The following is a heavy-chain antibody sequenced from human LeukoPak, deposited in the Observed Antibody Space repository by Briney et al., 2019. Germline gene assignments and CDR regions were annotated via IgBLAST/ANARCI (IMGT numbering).Heavy chain of an antibody. V-gene: IGHV3-11*04. CDR1: GFTFSDYY. CDR3: ARDKPGIAAAGNFDY. Sequence: GGSLRLSYAASGFTFSDYYMSWIRQAPGKGLEWVSYISSSGSTIYYADSVKGRFTISRDNAKNSLYLQMNSLRAEDTAVYYCARDKPGIAAAGNFDYWGQGTLVTVSS. D-gene: IGHD6-13*01. CDR2: ISSSGSTI. J-gene: IGHJ4*02.